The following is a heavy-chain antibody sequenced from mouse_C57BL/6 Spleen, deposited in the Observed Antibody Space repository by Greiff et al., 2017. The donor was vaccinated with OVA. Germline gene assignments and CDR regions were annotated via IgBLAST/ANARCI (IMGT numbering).Heavy chain of an antibody. V-gene: IGHV7-3*01. CDR3: ARDFAG. J-gene: IGHJ3*01. CDR1: GFTFTDYY. CDR2: IRNKANGYTT. Sequence: EVKLMESGGGLVQPGGSLSLSCAASGFTFTDYYMSWVRQPPGKALEWMGFIRNKANGYTTEYSASVKGRFTISRDNSPSILYLEMNALGAEASSTYYCARDFAGWGQGTPVTVSA.